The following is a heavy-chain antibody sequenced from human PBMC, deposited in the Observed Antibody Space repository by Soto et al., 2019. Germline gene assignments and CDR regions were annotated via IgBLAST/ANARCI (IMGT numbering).Heavy chain of an antibody. Sequence: GGSLRLSCAVSGFTFSSYGMHWVRQAPGKGLEWVAHISYDGSNEHYVDSVKGRFTISRDNSKNTLYLQMNSLRAEDTAVYYCARDLGYYDFWSGYYSRSYYGMDVWGQGTTVTVSS. J-gene: IGHJ6*02. CDR2: ISYDGSNE. D-gene: IGHD3-3*01. CDR3: ARDLGYYDFWSGYYSRSYYGMDV. V-gene: IGHV3-30*03. CDR1: GFTFSSYG.